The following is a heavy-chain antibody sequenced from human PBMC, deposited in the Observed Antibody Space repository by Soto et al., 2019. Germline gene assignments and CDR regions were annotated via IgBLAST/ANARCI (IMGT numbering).Heavy chain of an antibody. J-gene: IGHJ6*02. Sequence: SSVKVCCKASGGTFSSYAISWVRQAPGQGLEWMGGIIPIFGTANYAQKFQGRVTITADESTSTAYMELSSLRSEDTAVYYCARGYCISTSCYDGYYYYGMDVWG. CDR3: ARGYCISTSCYDGYYYYGMDV. D-gene: IGHD2-2*01. CDR2: IIPIFGTA. V-gene: IGHV1-69*13. CDR1: GGTFSSYA.